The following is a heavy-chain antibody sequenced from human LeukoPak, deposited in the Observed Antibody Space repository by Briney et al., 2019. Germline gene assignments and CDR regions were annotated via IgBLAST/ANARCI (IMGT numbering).Heavy chain of an antibody. CDR2: THYSGTG. CDR1: GGPIIASY. D-gene: IGHD3-22*01. V-gene: IGHV4-59*01. J-gene: IGHJ4*02. Sequence: PSETLSLTCAVSGGPIIASYWSWIRQPPGKGQEWIGYTHYSGTGNYNPSLKSRVTISIDTSKNRFSLRLTSVTAADTAVYYCARVRFYDTTGYSTSYYLDYWGQGALVTVSS. CDR3: ARVRFYDTTGYSTSYYLDY.